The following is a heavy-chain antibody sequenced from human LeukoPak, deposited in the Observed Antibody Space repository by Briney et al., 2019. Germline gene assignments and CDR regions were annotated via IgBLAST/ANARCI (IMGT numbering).Heavy chain of an antibody. CDR1: GFSFSSYY. J-gene: IGHJ4*02. CDR2: IKTDGSST. CDR3: ARDGRGEFDY. D-gene: IGHD3-10*01. V-gene: IGHV3-74*01. Sequence: GGSLRLSCAASGFSFSSYYMYWVRQAPEKGLVWVSRIKTDGSSTAYADSVKGRFTISRDNAKNSLYLHMNGLRAEDTAVYFCARDGRGEFDYWGQGTLVTVSS.